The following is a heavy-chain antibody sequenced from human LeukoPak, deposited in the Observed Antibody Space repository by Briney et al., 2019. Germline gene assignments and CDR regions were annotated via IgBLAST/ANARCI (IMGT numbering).Heavy chain of an antibody. D-gene: IGHD4-17*01. CDR1: GFTFDDYA. CDR3: AKWDYGGPI. V-gene: IGHV3-9*01. J-gene: IGHJ4*02. CDR2: ISWNSGSI. Sequence: GGSLRLSCAASGFTFDDYAMHWVRQAPGKGLEWVSGISWNSGSIGYADSVKGRFTISRDSAKNSLYLQMNSLRAEDTALYYCAKWDYGGPIWGQGTLVTVSS.